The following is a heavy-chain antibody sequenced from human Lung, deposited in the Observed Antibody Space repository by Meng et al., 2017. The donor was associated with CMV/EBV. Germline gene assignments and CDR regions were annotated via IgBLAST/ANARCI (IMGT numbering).Heavy chain of an antibody. CDR1: GFTFSRNA. CDR2: IRYDGSNK. Sequence: GGSLRLXCVASGFTFSRNAMHWVRQAPGKGLEWVAFIRYDGSNKYYADSMKGRFTISRDNSKNTVYVQMKSLGEEDTAVYYCAKDPIAVVPKGGLIGPRVDDYYGMDLXGQGXTVTVSS. J-gene: IGHJ6*02. CDR3: AKDPIAVVPKGGLIGPRVDDYYGMDL. V-gene: IGHV3-30*02. D-gene: IGHD6-19*01.